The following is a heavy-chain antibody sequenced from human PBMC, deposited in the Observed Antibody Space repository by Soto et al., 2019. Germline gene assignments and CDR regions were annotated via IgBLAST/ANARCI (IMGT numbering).Heavy chain of an antibody. CDR3: ARGMDSMDRYGGIDY. V-gene: IGHV4-34*01. Sequence: SDTLSLTCAVYGGSFSGYYWSWIRQPPGKGLEWIGEINHSGSTNYNPSLKSRVTISVDTSKNQFSLKLSSVTAADTAVYYCARGMDSMDRYGGIDYWGQGTLVTVSS. J-gene: IGHJ4*02. CDR2: INHSGST. CDR1: GGSFSGYY. D-gene: IGHD3-16*02.